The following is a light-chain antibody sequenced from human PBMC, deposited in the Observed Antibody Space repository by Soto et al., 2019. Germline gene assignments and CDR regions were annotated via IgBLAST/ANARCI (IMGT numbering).Light chain of an antibody. CDR2: GAS. Sequence: EIVLTQSPGTLSLSPVERATLSCRASQRVDDSHLAWYQLRPGQAPRLFIYGASTRATGIPDRFSGSGSGTDFSLTIRGLKPEDFAVYYCQQYRMSPNTFGQGTRLEI. CDR1: QRVDDSH. V-gene: IGKV3-20*01. J-gene: IGKJ5*01. CDR3: QQYRMSPNT.